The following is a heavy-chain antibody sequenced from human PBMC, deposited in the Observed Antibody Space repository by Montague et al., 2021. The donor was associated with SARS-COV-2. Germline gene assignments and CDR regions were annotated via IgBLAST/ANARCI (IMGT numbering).Heavy chain of an antibody. J-gene: IGHJ6*02. V-gene: IGHV4-59*01. Sequence: SETLSLTCNVSGDSISTSYWAWIRQPPGKGLEWIGYVHYTGSSRYNPSLKSRVTISVDTSKNQVSLNLRSVTAADTAVYFCVRADRRDPVSPHLYYFKGLDLWGLGTMVTVSS. CDR3: VRADRRDPVSPHLYYFKGLDL. CDR2: VHYTGSS. D-gene: IGHD3-10*01. CDR1: GDSISTSY.